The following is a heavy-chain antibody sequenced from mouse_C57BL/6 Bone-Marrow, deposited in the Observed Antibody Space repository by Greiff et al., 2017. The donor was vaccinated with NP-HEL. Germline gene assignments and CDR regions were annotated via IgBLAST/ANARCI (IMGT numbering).Heavy chain of an antibody. CDR3: ARDKGVTRGHYYAMDY. V-gene: IGHV5-4*01. J-gene: IGHJ4*01. CDR1: GFTFSSYA. D-gene: IGHD2-2*01. Sequence: EVKLMESGGGLVKPGGSLKLSCAASGFTFSSYAMSWVRQTPEKRLEWVATISDGGSYTYYPDNVKGRFTISRDNAKNNLYLQMSHLKSEDTAMYYCARDKGVTRGHYYAMDYWGQGTSVTVSS. CDR2: ISDGGSYT.